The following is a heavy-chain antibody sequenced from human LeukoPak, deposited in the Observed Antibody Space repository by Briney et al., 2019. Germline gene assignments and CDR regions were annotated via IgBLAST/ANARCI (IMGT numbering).Heavy chain of an antibody. J-gene: IGHJ4*02. CDR2: VYPADSDT. D-gene: IGHD5-18*01. Sequence: GESLKISCKGSGYSFTSYWIGWVRQMPGKGLEWMGSVYPADSDTRYSPSFQGQVTISAGKSISTAYLQWSSLKASDTAMYYCARRDTAMVKSFDYWGQGTLVTVSS. CDR1: GYSFTSYW. V-gene: IGHV5-51*01. CDR3: ARRDTAMVKSFDY.